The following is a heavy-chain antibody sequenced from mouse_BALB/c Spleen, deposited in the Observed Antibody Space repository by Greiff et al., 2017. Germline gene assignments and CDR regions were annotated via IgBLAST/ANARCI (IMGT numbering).Heavy chain of an antibody. CDR2: ISSGGSYT. J-gene: IGHJ4*01. CDR1: GFTFSSYA. V-gene: IGHV5-9-3*01. CDR3: ARQGDPYYAMDY. Sequence: EVKLMESGGGLVKPGGSLKLSCAASGFTFSSYAMSWVRQTPEKRLEWVATISSGGSYTYYPDSVKGRFTISRDNAKNTLYLQMSSLRSEDTAMYYCARQGDPYYAMDYWGQGTSVTVSS.